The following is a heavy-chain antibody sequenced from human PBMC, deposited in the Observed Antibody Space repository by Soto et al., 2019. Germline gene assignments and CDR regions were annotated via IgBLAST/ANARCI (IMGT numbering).Heavy chain of an antibody. CDR3: ARCPQPPDTADPYAVDV. Sequence: QVQLVQSGTEVKKPGASVKVSCKASGGTFSRSGFHWVRQAPGQGLEWMGMIVPSVDTTNYAQKFQARVTISADQFTSTVDMELRSLRSEDTAVYYCARCPQPPDTADPYAVDVWGQGTRVIASS. V-gene: IGHV1-69*18. J-gene: IGHJ6*02. D-gene: IGHD5-18*01. CDR1: GGTFSRSG. CDR2: IVPSVDTT.